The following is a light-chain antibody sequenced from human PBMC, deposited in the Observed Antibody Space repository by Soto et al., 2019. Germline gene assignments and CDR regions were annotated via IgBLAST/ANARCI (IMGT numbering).Light chain of an antibody. CDR2: DAS. CDR1: QSVTNF. J-gene: IGKJ2*03. V-gene: IGKV1-5*01. CDR3: QQYNDWSSR. Sequence: DIQMTQSPSTLTASVGDRVTITCRVSQSVTNFLAWYQQKPGKAPKLLIYDASTLEDGVPSRFSGSGSGTPFTLTISSVQPDDYATYYCQQYNDWSSRFGQGTKLEIK.